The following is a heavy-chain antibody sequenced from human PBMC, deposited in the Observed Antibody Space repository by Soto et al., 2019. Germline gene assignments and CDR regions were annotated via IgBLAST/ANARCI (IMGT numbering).Heavy chain of an antibody. D-gene: IGHD3-22*01. Sequence: ASVKVSCKASGYTFTSYGLSWVRQAPGQGLEWMGWISAYNGNTNYAQKLQGRVTMTTDTSTSTAYMELRSLRSDDTAVYYCARLGEYDSSGYYYVFGYWGQGTLVTVSS. CDR3: ARLGEYDSSGYYYVFGY. CDR2: ISAYNGNT. V-gene: IGHV1-18*01. J-gene: IGHJ4*02. CDR1: GYTFTSYG.